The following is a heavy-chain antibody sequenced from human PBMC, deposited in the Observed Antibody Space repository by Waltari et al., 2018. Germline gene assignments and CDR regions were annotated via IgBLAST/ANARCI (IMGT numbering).Heavy chain of an antibody. CDR3: VRGRFAKGLFDY. Sequence: QVHLQESGPGRVKPSATLSLSCSVSGDPITNGFHWGWIRRTPGKGLEWIASIYHDTISYHNPSLKSRVTISVDTSKNQFSLKVSSVTSADTAVYYCVRGRFAKGLFDYWGQGTLVTVSS. CDR1: GDPITNGFH. V-gene: IGHV4-38-2*02. CDR2: IYHDTIS. J-gene: IGHJ4*02.